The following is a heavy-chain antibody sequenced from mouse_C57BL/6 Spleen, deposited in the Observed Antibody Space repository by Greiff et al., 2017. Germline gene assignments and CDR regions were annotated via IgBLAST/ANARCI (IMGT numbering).Heavy chain of an antibody. Sequence: QVQLQQPGAELVKPGASVKLSCKASGYTFTSYWMQWVKQRPGQGLEWIGEIDPSDSYTNYNQKFKGKATLTVDTSSSTAYMQLSSLTSEDSAVYDCARRADYERGYAMDYWGQGTSVTVSS. CDR1: GYTFTSYW. D-gene: IGHD2-4*01. J-gene: IGHJ4*01. CDR2: IDPSDSYT. CDR3: ARRADYERGYAMDY. V-gene: IGHV1-50*01.